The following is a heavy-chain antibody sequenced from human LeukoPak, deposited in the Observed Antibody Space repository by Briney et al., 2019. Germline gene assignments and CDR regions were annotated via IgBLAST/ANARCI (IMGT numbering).Heavy chain of an antibody. CDR2: ISGSGGST. Sequence: PGGSLRLSCAASGFTFSSYAMSWVRQAPGKGLEWVSAISGSGGSTYYADSVKGRFTISRDNSKNTLYLQMNSLRAEDTAVYYCARDPIVVVPAAMSPGSSYGSTFDYWGQGTLVTVSS. CDR3: ARDPIVVVPAAMSPGSSYGSTFDY. J-gene: IGHJ4*02. V-gene: IGHV3-23*01. D-gene: IGHD2-2*01. CDR1: GFTFSSYA.